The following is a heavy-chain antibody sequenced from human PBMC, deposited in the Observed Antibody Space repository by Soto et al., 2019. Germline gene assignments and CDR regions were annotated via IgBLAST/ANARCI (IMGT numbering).Heavy chain of an antibody. V-gene: IGHV1-46*01. CDR3: AREGAVEAKMFDY. CDR1: GYTFTSNY. CDR2: INPNGTYT. J-gene: IGHJ4*02. Sequence: QVQLVQSGAEVKEPGASVKVSCKASGYTFTSNYFHWVRQAPGQGLEWMGAINPNGTYTFYSKRFQGRPTMTRDTSTSTVYMELSSLRSDDTAVYYCAREGAVEAKMFDYWGKGTLVTVSS. D-gene: IGHD1-26*01.